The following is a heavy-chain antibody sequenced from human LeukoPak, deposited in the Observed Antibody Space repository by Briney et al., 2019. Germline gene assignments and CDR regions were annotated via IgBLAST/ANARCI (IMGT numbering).Heavy chain of an antibody. V-gene: IGHV4-39*01. CDR1: GGSITSSSYY. CDR3: ARGAFSGSYYQYYFDY. Sequence: PSETLSLTCTVSGGSITSSSYYWAWIRQPPGKGLEWIGSIYYSGSTYYNPSLKSRVTISVDTSKNQFSLKLSSVTAADTAVYYCARGAFSGSYYQYYFDYWGQGTLVTVSS. D-gene: IGHD3-10*01. CDR2: IYYSGST. J-gene: IGHJ4*02.